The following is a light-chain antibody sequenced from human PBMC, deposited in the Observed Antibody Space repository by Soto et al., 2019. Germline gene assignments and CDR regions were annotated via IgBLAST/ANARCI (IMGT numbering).Light chain of an antibody. CDR3: SSYAGTNNLLYV. J-gene: IGLJ1*01. V-gene: IGLV2-8*01. CDR2: EVS. CDR1: SSDVGAYNY. Sequence: QSALTQPPSASGSPGQSVTISCSGTSSDVGAYNYVSWYQQHPGKAPRLLIYEVSQRPSGVPDRFFGSKSANTASLTVSGLQPEDEADYYCSSYAGTNNLLYVFGTGTKLTVL.